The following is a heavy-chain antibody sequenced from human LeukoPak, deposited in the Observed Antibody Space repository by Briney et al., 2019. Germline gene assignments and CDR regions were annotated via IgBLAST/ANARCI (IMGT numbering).Heavy chain of an antibody. CDR3: ARDEGDGSYFDN. J-gene: IGHJ4*02. D-gene: IGHD2-15*01. CDR1: GGSFSTYY. Sequence: SETLSLTSTVSGGSFSTYYWSWIRQPPGKGLEWIGYIYYSGSTNYDPSLKSRVTISVDTSKNQFSLKLSSVTAADTAVYYCARDEGDGSYFDNWGQGTLVTVSP. V-gene: IGHV4-59*01. CDR2: IYYSGST.